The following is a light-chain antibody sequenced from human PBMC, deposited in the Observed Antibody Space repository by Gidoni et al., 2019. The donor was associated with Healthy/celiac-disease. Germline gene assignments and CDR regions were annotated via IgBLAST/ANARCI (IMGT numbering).Light chain of an antibody. V-gene: IGKV1-33*01. CDR3: QQYDNPPIT. Sequence: DIQMTQSPSSLSASVGDRVTITCQASQDISNYLNWYQQKPGKAPKLLIYDASNLETGVPSRFIGSESVTDFTFTISSLQPEDIATYYCQQYDNPPITFGQGTRLEIK. CDR1: QDISNY. J-gene: IGKJ5*01. CDR2: DAS.